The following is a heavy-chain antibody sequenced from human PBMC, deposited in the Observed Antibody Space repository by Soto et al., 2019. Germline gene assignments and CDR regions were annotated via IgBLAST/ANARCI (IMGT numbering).Heavy chain of an antibody. CDR1: GGSISSGDYY. Sequence: QVQLQESGPGLVKPSQTLSLTCTVSGGSISSGDYYWSWIRQPPGKGLEWIGYIYYSGSTYYNPSPKSRVTMSVDTSKDQFSLKLSSVPAADTAVYYCARGGWELLFNYFDYWGQGTLVTVSS. CDR2: IYYSGST. J-gene: IGHJ4*02. V-gene: IGHV4-30-4*01. CDR3: ARGGWELLFNYFDY. D-gene: IGHD1-26*01.